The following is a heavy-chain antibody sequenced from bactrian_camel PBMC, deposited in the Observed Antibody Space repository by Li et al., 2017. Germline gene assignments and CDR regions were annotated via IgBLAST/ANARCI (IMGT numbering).Heavy chain of an antibody. D-gene: IGHD1*01. V-gene: IGHV3S53*01. CDR3: VASTKWLCGGREDTYSY. CDR1: GYTYSSYC. CDR2: INWVGSK. J-gene: IGHJ4*01. Sequence: VQLVESGGGSVQAGGSLRLSCAASGYTYSSYCMAWFRQAPGKQREEVAHINWVGSKDYADAVKGRFTISRDNIKNTLYLQMDSLKPDDTAIYYCVASTKWLCGGREDTYSYWGQGTQVTVS.